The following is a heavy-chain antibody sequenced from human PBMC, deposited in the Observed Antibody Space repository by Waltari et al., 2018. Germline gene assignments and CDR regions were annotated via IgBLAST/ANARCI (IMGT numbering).Heavy chain of an antibody. Sequence: QVHLQQWGAGLLKTSAPLSLTSAAYGGSFSDSYWSWIRQPPGTGLEWIGEINYTGSTTYKPSLKSRVTISVDTSKNQFSLKLSSVTAADTAVYFCARKGYTSSWYNYWGQGTLVTVSS. CDR3: ARKGYTSSWYNY. J-gene: IGHJ4*02. V-gene: IGHV4-34*01. CDR2: INYTGST. CDR1: GGSFSDSY. D-gene: IGHD6-13*01.